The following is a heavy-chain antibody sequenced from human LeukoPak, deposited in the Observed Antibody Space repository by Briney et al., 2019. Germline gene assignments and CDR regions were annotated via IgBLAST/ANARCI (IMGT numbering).Heavy chain of an antibody. Sequence: SETLSLTCTVSGGSISSYYWSWIRQPPGKGLEWIGYIYYSGSTNYNPSLKSRVTISVDTSKNQFSLKLSSVTAADTAVYYCARSIIPHSSGYYGPRGAFDIWGQGTMVTVSS. CDR3: ARSIIPHSSGYYGPRGAFDI. V-gene: IGHV4-59*01. J-gene: IGHJ3*02. CDR1: GGSISSYY. D-gene: IGHD3-22*01. CDR2: IYYSGST.